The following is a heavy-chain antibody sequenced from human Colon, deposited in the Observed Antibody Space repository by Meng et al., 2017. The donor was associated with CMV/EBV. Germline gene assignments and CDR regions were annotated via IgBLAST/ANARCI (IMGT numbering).Heavy chain of an antibody. CDR3: AREGLQYYEGSQY. J-gene: IGHJ4*02. Sequence: QVQLVQSGCDVKQPGASVWFSCKTSGYPFTSHGISRMRQAPGQGLEWMGWISHYNGDSNYAQSLQGRVTLTTDTSTTTAYLELRSLTYEDTAVYYCAREGLQYYEGSQYWGQGTLVTVSS. D-gene: IGHD3-22*01. CDR2: ISHYNGDS. CDR1: GYPFTSHG. V-gene: IGHV1-18*01.